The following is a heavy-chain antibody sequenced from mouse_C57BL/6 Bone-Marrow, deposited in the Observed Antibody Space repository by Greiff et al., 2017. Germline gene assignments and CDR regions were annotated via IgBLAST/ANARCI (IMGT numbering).Heavy chain of an antibody. J-gene: IGHJ4*01. CDR1: GFSLTSYG. CDR2: IWSGGST. Sequence: QVQLKESGPGLVQPSQSLSITCTVSGFSLTSYGVHWVRQSPGKGLEWLGVIWSGGSTDYNAAFISRLSISKDNSKSQVFFKMNSLQADDTAIYYCARPTIVTSYYAMDYGGQGTSVTVS. V-gene: IGHV2-2*01. CDR3: ARPTIVTSYYAMDY. D-gene: IGHD2-5*01.